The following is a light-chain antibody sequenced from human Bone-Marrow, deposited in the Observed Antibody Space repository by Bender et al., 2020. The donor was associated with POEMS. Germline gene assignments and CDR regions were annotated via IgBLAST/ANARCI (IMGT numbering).Light chain of an antibody. CDR1: SSNIGSHS. V-gene: IGLV1-44*01. Sequence: QSVLTQPPSASETPGQRVTISCSGSSSNIGSHSVDWYQQLPGTAPNLLIYSNNQRPSGVPDRFSASKSGTSASLAISGLQSEDEADYYCAAWDVSLNGWVFGGGTKLTVL. CDR2: SNN. CDR3: AAWDVSLNGWV. J-gene: IGLJ3*02.